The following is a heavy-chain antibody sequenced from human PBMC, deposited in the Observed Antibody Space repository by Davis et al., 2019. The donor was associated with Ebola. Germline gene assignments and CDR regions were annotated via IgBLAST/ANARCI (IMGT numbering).Heavy chain of an antibody. CDR3: AALFSGSYLAYVDV. CDR2: IYNRGTT. CDR1: SGSVNSNVYS. J-gene: IGHJ6*03. V-gene: IGHV4-61*08. Sequence: MPSETLSLTCTVASGSVNSNVYSWNWIRQSPEKGLEWFGFIYNRGTTNYNPSLNSRVTISKDTSRNQFSLELRSVTAADTAVYYCAALFSGSYLAYVDVWGKGTTVTVS. D-gene: IGHD1-26*01.